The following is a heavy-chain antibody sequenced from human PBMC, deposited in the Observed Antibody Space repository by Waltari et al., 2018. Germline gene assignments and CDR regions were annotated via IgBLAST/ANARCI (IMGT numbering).Heavy chain of an antibody. D-gene: IGHD3-10*01. Sequence: QVQLQQWGAGLLKPSETLSLTCAVYGGSFSGYYWSWIRQPPGKGLEWIGEINHSGSTNYNPSLKSRVTISVDTSKNQFSLKLSSVTAADTAVYYCARGPYYYYLNWFDPWGQGTLVTVSS. V-gene: IGHV4-34*01. CDR2: INHSGST. CDR1: GGSFSGYY. CDR3: ARGPYYYYLNWFDP. J-gene: IGHJ5*02.